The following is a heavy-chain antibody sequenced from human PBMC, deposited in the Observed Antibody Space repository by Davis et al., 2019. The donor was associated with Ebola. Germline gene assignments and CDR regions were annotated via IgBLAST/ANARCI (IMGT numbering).Heavy chain of an antibody. D-gene: IGHD6-6*01. CDR3: ARGGSSSWAGYFDY. V-gene: IGHV3-21*04. CDR2: ISSSSSYI. Sequence: GESLKISCAASGFTFSSYSMNWVRQAPGKGLEWVSSISSSSSYIYYADSVKGRFTISRDNSKNTLYLQMNSLRAEDTAVYYCARGGSSSWAGYFDYWGQGTLVTVSS. J-gene: IGHJ4*02. CDR1: GFTFSSYS.